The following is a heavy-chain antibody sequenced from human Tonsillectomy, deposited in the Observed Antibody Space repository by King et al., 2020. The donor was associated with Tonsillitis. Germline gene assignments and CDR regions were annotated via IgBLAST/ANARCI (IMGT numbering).Heavy chain of an antibody. CDR1: GGSISSYY. Sequence: VQLQESGPGLVKPSETLSLTCTVSGGSISSYYWSWIRQPPGKGLEWIGYIYYSGSTNYNPSLKSRVTISVDTSKNQFSLKLTSVTAADTAVYYCAREYRSGWDRYWYFDLWGRGTLVTVSS. J-gene: IGHJ2*01. CDR3: AREYRSGWDRYWYFDL. CDR2: IYYSGST. D-gene: IGHD6-19*01. V-gene: IGHV4-59*01.